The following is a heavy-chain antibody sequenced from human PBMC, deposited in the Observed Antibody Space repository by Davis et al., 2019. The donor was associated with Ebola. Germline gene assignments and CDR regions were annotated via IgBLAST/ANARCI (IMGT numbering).Heavy chain of an antibody. CDR2: IKSDGSST. Sequence: GESLKISCVVSGFTFTNYWMSWVRQAPGKGLVWVSRIKSDGSSTYYADSVKGRFTISRDNAKNTLYLQMNSLRDEDTAVYYCADQKNYASDIWGQGTMVTVSS. J-gene: IGHJ3*02. CDR3: ADQKNYASDI. CDR1: GFTFTNYW. V-gene: IGHV3-74*01.